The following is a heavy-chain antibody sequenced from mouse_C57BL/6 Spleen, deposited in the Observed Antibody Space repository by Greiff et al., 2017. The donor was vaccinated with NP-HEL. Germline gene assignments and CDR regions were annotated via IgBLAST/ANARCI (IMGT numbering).Heavy chain of an antibody. V-gene: IGHV5-15*01. CDR3: ARRNYDWYFDV. CDR2: ISNLAYSI. J-gene: IGHJ1*03. D-gene: IGHD2-1*01. CDR1: GFTFSDYG. Sequence: EVMLVESGGGLVQPGGSLKLSCAASGFTFSDYGMAWVRQAPRKGPEWVAFISNLAYSIYYADTVTGRFTISRENAKNTLYLEMSSLRSEDTAMYYCARRNYDWYFDVWGTGTTVTVSS.